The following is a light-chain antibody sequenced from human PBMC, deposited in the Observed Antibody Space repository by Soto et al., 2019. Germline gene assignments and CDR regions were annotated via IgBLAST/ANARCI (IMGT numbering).Light chain of an antibody. CDR2: SAF. Sequence: EIVLTQSPGTLSLSPGERATLSCRASQSISNNLAWYQQKPGQAPRLVIYSAFTRATGIPARFSGSGSGTEFTLTISSLQSEDFAVYYCQQYNKWPPWTFGQGTKVDIK. J-gene: IGKJ1*01. CDR1: QSISNN. CDR3: QQYNKWPPWT. V-gene: IGKV3-15*01.